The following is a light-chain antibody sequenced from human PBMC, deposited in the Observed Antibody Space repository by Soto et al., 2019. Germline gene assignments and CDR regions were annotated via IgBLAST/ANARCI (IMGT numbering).Light chain of an antibody. Sequence: SVLTQPPSVSGAPGQRVTISCTGSSSNIGAGYDVHWYQQLPGTAPKLLIYGNSNRPSGVPDRFSGSKSGTSASLAITGLQAEDEADYCCQSYDSSLLYVFGTGTKVTVL. CDR3: QSYDSSLLYV. J-gene: IGLJ1*01. CDR2: GNS. CDR1: SSNIGAGYD. V-gene: IGLV1-40*01.